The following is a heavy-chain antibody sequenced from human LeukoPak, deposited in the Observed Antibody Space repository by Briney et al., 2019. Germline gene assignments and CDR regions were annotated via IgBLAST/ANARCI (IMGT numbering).Heavy chain of an antibody. D-gene: IGHD1-26*01. V-gene: IGHV3-33*03. CDR2: IWYDGSNK. Sequence: GGSLRLSCAASGFTFSSYGMHWVRQAPGKGLEWVAVIWYDGSNKYYADSVKGRFTISRDNAKNSLYLQMNSLRAEDTAVYYCASPVVGATGGWGQGTLVTVSS. CDR1: GFTFSSYG. J-gene: IGHJ4*02. CDR3: ASPVVGATGG.